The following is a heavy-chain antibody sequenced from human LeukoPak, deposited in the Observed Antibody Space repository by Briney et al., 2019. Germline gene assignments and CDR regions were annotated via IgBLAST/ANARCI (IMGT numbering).Heavy chain of an antibody. Sequence: KPGGSLRLSCAASGFSFSSHSMYWVRQAPGRGLEWVSSISSSSSYIYYADSVKGRFTISRDNAKSSLYLQINSLRAEDTAVYYCARVNINCYDNSGYDAFDIWGQGTMVTVSS. V-gene: IGHV3-21*01. J-gene: IGHJ3*02. CDR1: GFSFSSHS. D-gene: IGHD3-22*01. CDR3: ARVNINCYDNSGYDAFDI. CDR2: ISSSSSYI.